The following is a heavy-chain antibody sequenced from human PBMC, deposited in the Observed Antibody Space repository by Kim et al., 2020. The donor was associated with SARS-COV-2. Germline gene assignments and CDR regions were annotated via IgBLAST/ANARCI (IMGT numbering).Heavy chain of an antibody. J-gene: IGHJ6*02. CDR1: GGSISSYY. V-gene: IGHV4-59*13. Sequence: SETLSLTCTVSGGSISSYYWSWIRQPPGKGLEWIGYIYYSGSTNYNPSLKSRVTISVDTSKNQFSLKLSSVTAADTAVYYCARYHIGESSSWYDGVVVDYGMDVWGQGTTVTVSS. CDR2: IYYSGST. CDR3: ARYHIGESSSWYDGVVVDYGMDV. D-gene: IGHD6-13*01.